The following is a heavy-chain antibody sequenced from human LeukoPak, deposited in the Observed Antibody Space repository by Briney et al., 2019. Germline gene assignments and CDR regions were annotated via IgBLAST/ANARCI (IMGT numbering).Heavy chain of an antibody. J-gene: IGHJ4*02. CDR3: ARSFCSGGSCYLYYFDY. Sequence: SETLSLTCTVSGGSISSGDYYWSWIRQPPGTGLEWIGYIYYSGSTYYNPSLKSRVTISVDTSKNQFSLKLSSVTAADTAVYYCARSFCSGGSCYLYYFDYWGQGTLVTVSS. CDR1: GGSISSGDYY. D-gene: IGHD2-15*01. V-gene: IGHV4-30-4*01. CDR2: IYYSGST.